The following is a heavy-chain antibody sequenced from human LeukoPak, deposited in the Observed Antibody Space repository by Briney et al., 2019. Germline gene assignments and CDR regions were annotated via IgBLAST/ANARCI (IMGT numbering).Heavy chain of an antibody. CDR2: VSYSGAA. V-gene: IGHV4-59*08. CDR1: RGSVKTYS. CDR3: ARHPVGPGGLDV. J-gene: IGHJ6*02. Sequence: SETLSLTCTVSRGSVKTYSWSWVRQPPGKGLEWIGYVSYSGAANYNPSLRSRVTISVDTSKNQFSLKLSSVTAADTAVYYCARHPVGPGGLDVWGQGTTVTVSS.